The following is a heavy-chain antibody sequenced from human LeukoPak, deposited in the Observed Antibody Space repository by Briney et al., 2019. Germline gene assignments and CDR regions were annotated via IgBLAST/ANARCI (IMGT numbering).Heavy chain of an antibody. V-gene: IGHV4-61*02. J-gene: IGHJ4*02. CDR3: ARECYGDYLDY. Sequence: SQTLPLTCTVSGGSISSGSYYWSWIRQPAGKGLEWIGRIYTSGSTNYNPSLKSRVTISVDTSKNQFSLKLSSVTAADTAVCYCARECYGDYLDYWGQGILVTVSS. D-gene: IGHD4-17*01. CDR1: GGSISSGSYY. CDR2: IYTSGST.